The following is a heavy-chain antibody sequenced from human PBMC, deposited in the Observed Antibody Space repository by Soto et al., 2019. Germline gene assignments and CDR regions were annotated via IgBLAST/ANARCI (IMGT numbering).Heavy chain of an antibody. J-gene: IGHJ6*02. Sequence: PGGSLRLSCAASGFTFSNAWMNWVRQAPGKGLEWVGRIKSKTDGGTTDYAAPVKGRFTISRDDSKNTLYLQMNSLKTEDTAVYYCTTVIAAAEFVHYYYGMDVWGQGTTVTVSS. V-gene: IGHV3-15*07. CDR1: GFTFSNAW. CDR3: TTVIAAAEFVHYYYGMDV. CDR2: IKSKTDGGTT. D-gene: IGHD6-13*01.